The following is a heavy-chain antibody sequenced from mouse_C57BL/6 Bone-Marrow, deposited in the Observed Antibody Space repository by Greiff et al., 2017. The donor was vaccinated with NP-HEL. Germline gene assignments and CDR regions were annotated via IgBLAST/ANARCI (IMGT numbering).Heavy chain of an antibody. CDR1: GYTFTSYL. CDR3: ARYYYGSSSFDY. V-gene: IGHV1-72*01. D-gene: IGHD1-1*01. CDR2: IDPYSGGT. Sequence: QVQLQQPGAELVKPGASVKLSCKASGYTFTSYLMHWVKQRPGRGLEWIGRIDPYSGGTKYNEKFKSKATLTVDKPSNTAYMQLNSLTSEDSAVYYCARYYYGSSSFDYWGQGTTLTVSS. J-gene: IGHJ2*01.